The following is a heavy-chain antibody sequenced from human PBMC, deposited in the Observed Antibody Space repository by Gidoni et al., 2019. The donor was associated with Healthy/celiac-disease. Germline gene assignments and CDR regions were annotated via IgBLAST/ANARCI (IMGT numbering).Heavy chain of an antibody. V-gene: IGHV4-39*01. CDR3: ARRIRYGWYFDL. CDR1: GGSINSSSYY. CDR2: IYYSGST. J-gene: IGHJ2*01. Sequence: QLHLQESGPGLVKPSETLSLTCIVSGGSINSSSYYWGWIRQPPGKGLEWIGSIYYSGSTYYNPSLKSRITMSVDTSKNQFSLRLISVTAADTAVYYCARRIRYGWYFDLWGRGTLVTVSS. D-gene: IGHD3-10*01.